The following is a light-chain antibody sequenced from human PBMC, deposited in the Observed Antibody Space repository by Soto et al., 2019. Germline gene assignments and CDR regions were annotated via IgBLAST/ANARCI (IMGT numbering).Light chain of an antibody. V-gene: IGKV1-13*02. CDR2: DAS. CDR1: QGIRDA. CDR3: QQYSSYPWT. J-gene: IGKJ1*01. Sequence: AIQMTQSPSSLSASVGDRVTITCRASQGIRDALGWYQQKPGKAPKLLIYDASSLESGVPSRFSGSGSGTEFTLTISSLQPDDFATYYCQQYSSYPWTFGQGTKVEIK.